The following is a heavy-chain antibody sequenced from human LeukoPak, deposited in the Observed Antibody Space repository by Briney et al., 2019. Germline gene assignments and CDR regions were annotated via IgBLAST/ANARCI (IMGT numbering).Heavy chain of an antibody. CDR1: GGTFSRYA. D-gene: IGHD2-21*02. V-gene: IGHV1-69*04. J-gene: IGHJ6*02. CDR2: IIPLFGIA. CDR3: AVTGCGGDCYTYGYYYYGMDV. Sequence: SVKVSCKASGGTFSRYAIRWVRQAPGQGLERMGTIIPLFGIAHYAQKFHGRVTITAAKSTSTAYMELSSLRSEDTAVYYCAVTGCGGDCYTYGYYYYGMDVWGQGTTVTVSS.